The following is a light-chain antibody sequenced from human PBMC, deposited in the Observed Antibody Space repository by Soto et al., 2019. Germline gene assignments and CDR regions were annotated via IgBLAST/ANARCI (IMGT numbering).Light chain of an antibody. Sequence: IVLTQSPGTLSLSPGDRAALSCRTTQILNGGSLAWYQVKPGQAPRLLMYDSSIRAAGVRNRFSGSGSGTDFTLTISRLETEEFAVYYCRLYGSSPELTFGGGTNVEIK. CDR2: DSS. CDR3: RLYGSSPELT. CDR1: QILNGGS. J-gene: IGKJ4*02. V-gene: IGKV3-20*01.